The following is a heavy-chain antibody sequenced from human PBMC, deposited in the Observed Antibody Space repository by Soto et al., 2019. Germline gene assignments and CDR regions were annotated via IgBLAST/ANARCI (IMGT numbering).Heavy chain of an antibody. V-gene: IGHV3-21*01. Sequence: GGSLRLSCAASGFTFSSYSMNWVRQAPGKGLEWVSSISSSSSYIYYADSVKGRFTISRDNAKNSLYLQMNSLRAEDTAVYYCARDGFELELRFDYWGQGTLVTVSS. J-gene: IGHJ4*02. CDR1: GFTFSSYS. CDR2: ISSSSSYI. D-gene: IGHD1-7*01. CDR3: ARDGFELELRFDY.